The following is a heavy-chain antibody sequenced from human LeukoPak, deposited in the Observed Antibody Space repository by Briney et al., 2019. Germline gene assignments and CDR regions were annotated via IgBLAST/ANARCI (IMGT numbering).Heavy chain of an antibody. CDR2: VSYDGINK. Sequence: GGSLRLSCATSGFTFGDFAIHWVRQAPGKGLEWVAVVSYDGINKYYADSVKGRFSISRDSSKNTVYLQMNSLKPEDTAVYYCARAQEDYFDLYLWAFWGQGTLVSVSS. CDR3: ARAQEDYFDLYLWAF. V-gene: IGHV3-30-3*01. D-gene: IGHD3-9*01. CDR1: GFTFGDFA. J-gene: IGHJ4*02.